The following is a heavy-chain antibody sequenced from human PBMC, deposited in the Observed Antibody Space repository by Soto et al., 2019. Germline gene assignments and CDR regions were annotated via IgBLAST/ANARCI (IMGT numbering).Heavy chain of an antibody. CDR1: GFTFDDYA. V-gene: IGHV3-9*01. CDR2: ISWNSGSI. CDR3: AKDIRDGYSSGL. D-gene: IGHD6-19*01. J-gene: IGHJ4*02. Sequence: GGSLRLSCAASGFTFDDYAMHWVRQAPGKGLEWVSGISWNSGSIGYADSVKGRFTISRDNAKNSLYLQMNSLRAEDTALYYCAKDIRDGYSSGLWGQGTLVTVSS.